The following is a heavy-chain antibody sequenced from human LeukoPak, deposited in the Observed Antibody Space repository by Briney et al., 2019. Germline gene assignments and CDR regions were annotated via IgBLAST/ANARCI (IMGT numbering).Heavy chain of an antibody. Sequence: PGGSLRLSCAASGFTFSGSAMHWVRQASGKGLEWVGRIRSKANSYATAYAASVKGRFTISRDDSKNTAYLQMNSLKTEDTAVYYCTSCGPGYSGYDQPIDYWGQGTLVTVSS. CDR3: TSCGPGYSGYDQPIDY. CDR1: GFTFSGSA. J-gene: IGHJ4*02. V-gene: IGHV3-73*01. D-gene: IGHD5-12*01. CDR2: IRSKANSYAT.